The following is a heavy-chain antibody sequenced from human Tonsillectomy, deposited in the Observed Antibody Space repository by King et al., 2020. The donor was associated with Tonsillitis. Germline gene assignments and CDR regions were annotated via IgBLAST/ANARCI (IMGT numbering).Heavy chain of an antibody. D-gene: IGHD3-22*01. Sequence: VQLVESGGGLVKPGGSLRLSCAASGFTFSDYYMSWIRQAPGKGLDWVSYISSSVSTIYYADSVKGRFPISRDNAKNSLYLQMNSLRAEDTAVYYCARERITMIVVVNDAFDIWGQGTMVTVSS. CDR2: ISSSVSTI. CDR1: GFTFSDYY. J-gene: IGHJ3*02. CDR3: ARERITMIVVVNDAFDI. V-gene: IGHV3-11*01.